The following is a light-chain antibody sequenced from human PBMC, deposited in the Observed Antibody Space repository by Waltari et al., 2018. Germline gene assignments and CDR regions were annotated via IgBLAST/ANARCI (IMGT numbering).Light chain of an antibody. J-gene: IGLJ2*01. CDR3: AAWDDSLNGVV. Sequence: QSVLTQPPSASGTPGQRVPLSCSGRSPNTGRHTVTWYQQLPGTAPKLLIYSNNQRPSGVPDRFSGSKSGTSASLAISGLQSEDEADYYCAAWDDSLNGVVFGGGTKLTVL. V-gene: IGLV1-44*01. CDR2: SNN. CDR1: SPNTGRHT.